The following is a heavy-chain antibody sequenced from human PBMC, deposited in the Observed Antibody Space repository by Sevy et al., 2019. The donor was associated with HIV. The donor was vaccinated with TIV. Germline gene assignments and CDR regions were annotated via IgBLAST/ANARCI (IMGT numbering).Heavy chain of an antibody. J-gene: IGHJ6*02. CDR1: GRTFSDYY. CDR2: INPNSRVT. V-gene: IGHV1-2*06. Sequence: ASVKVSCNSGRTFSDYYIHWVRQAPGQGLEWMGRINPNSRVTNYAQKFQGRVTMTRDTSKTTAYMELSSLRSDDTAVYYCARDRAPWAMADVVATYGMDVWGQGTTVTVSS. CDR3: ARDRAPWAMADVVATYGMDV. D-gene: IGHD5-12*01.